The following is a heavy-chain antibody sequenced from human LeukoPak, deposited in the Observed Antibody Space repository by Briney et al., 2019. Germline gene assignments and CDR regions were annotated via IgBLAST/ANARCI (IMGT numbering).Heavy chain of an antibody. CDR1: GYTFTSYY. D-gene: IGHD2-2*01. Sequence: GASVKVSCKASGYTFTSYYMHWVRQAPGQGLEWMGIINPSGGSTSYAQKFQGRVTMTRDMSTSTVHMELSSLRSEDTAVYYCARGSNYCSSTSCPHDAFDIWGQGTMVTVSS. J-gene: IGHJ3*02. V-gene: IGHV1-46*01. CDR2: INPSGGST. CDR3: ARGSNYCSSTSCPHDAFDI.